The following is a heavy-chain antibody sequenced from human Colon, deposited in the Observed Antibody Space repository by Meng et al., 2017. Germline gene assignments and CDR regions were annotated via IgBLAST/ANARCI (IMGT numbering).Heavy chain of an antibody. Sequence: QVQLQESGPGLVKPSGTLSLTCAVSGGSFSSDNWWSWVRQSPGRGLEWIAEIYHTGRINYNPSLKSRLTISLDKSKIQFSLKLSSVTAADTAVYYCVRQTLSEYRDSVYFDYWGQGTLVTVSS. CDR1: GGSFSSDNW. CDR3: VRQTLSEYRDSVYFDY. J-gene: IGHJ4*02. D-gene: IGHD4-17*01. V-gene: IGHV4-4*02. CDR2: IYHTGRI.